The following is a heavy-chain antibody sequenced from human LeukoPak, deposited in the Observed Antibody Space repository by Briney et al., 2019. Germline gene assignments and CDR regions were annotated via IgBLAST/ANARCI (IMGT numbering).Heavy chain of an antibody. CDR3: ARDYGSRLTKGYYLDY. CDR2: ISYDGSNQ. Sequence: PGGSLRLSCAASGFTFSSYAIHWVRQGPGKGLEWLGIISYDGSNQDYADSVKGRFTISRDNSKNTLYLQMNSLRGEDTAVYYCARDYGSRLTKGYYLDYWGQGTLVTVSS. J-gene: IGHJ4*02. CDR1: GFTFSSYA. D-gene: IGHD3-10*01. V-gene: IGHV3-30*04.